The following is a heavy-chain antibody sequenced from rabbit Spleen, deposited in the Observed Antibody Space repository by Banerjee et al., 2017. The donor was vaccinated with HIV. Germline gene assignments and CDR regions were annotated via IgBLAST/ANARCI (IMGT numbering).Heavy chain of an antibody. D-gene: IGHD8-1*01. V-gene: IGHV1S7*01. J-gene: IGHJ4*01. Sequence: QLVESGGGLVKPGASLTLICTASGFSFSSSYDMCWVRQAPGKGLEWIGYIDPVFGITYYANWVNGRFSISRENAQNTVFLQMTSLTAADTATYFCARDGAGGSYFALWGPGTLVTVS. CDR2: IDPVFGIT. CDR3: ARDGAGGSYFAL. CDR1: GFSFSSSYD.